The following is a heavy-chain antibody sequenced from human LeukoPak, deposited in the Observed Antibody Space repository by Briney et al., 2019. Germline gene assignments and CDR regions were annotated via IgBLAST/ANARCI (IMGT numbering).Heavy chain of an antibody. Sequence: PSETLSLTCTVSGGSISSYYWSWIRQPPGKGLEWIGYIYYSGSTNYNPSLKSRVTISVDTSKNQFSLKLSSVTAADTAVYYCARDRWDAFDIWGQGTMVTVSS. CDR1: GGSISSYY. CDR2: IYYSGST. D-gene: IGHD4-23*01. CDR3: ARDRWDAFDI. V-gene: IGHV4-59*12. J-gene: IGHJ3*02.